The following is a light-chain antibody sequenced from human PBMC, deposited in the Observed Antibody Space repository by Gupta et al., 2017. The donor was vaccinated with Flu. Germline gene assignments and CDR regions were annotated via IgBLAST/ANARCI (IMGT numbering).Light chain of an antibody. CDR2: KAS. V-gene: IGKV1-5*03. Sequence: DIMMPQSPSTLSASVEDRVTITCRARQSIESWLAWYQQKPGKAPSLLIYKASNLESGVPSRFSGSGSGTEFTLTISSLQPDDFATYYCQQYTSYSWTFGQGTKVEVK. J-gene: IGKJ1*01. CDR3: QQYTSYSWT. CDR1: QSIESW.